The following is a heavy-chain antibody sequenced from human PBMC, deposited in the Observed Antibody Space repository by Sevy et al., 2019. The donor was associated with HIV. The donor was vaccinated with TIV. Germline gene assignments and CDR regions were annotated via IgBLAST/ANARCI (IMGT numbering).Heavy chain of an antibody. CDR2: IYASGRT. J-gene: IGHJ4*02. D-gene: IGHD2-2*02. Sequence: SETLSLTCTVSGDSISSGDSFWSWIRQPAGRGLEWIGRIYASGRTMYNPSLKSRLTLSVDTSKNQFSLELTSVTAADTVVYYCARTLMFPIRNFRNIQFDYWGQGILVTVSS. V-gene: IGHV4-61*02. CDR3: ARTLMFPIRNFRNIQFDY. CDR1: GDSISSGDSF.